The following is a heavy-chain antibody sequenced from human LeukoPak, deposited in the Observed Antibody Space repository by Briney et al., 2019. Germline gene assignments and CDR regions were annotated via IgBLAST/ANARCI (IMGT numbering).Heavy chain of an antibody. CDR3: ARDHGIVVVPAARLLDWFDP. CDR2: ISSSSSYI. D-gene: IGHD2-2*01. J-gene: IGHJ5*02. Sequence: GGSLRLSCAASGFTFSSYSMTWARQAPGKGLEWVSSISSSSSYIYYADSVKGRFTISGDNAKNSLYLQMNSLRAEDTAVYYCARDHGIVVVPAARLLDWFDPWGQGTLVTVSS. V-gene: IGHV3-21*01. CDR1: GFTFSSYS.